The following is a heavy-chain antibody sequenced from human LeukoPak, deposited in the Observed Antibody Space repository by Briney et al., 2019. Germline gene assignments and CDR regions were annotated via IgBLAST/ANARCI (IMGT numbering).Heavy chain of an antibody. D-gene: IGHD5-12*01. Sequence: GGSLRLSCAASGFIFSNYAMHWVRQAPGKGLEWVALISSDGSKTYHADSVKGRFSISRDNSKNTLYLQLNSLRAEDTSVYYCARAPYSGYDSYFDYWGQGTLVTVSS. J-gene: IGHJ4*02. V-gene: IGHV3-30*01. CDR1: GFIFSNYA. CDR3: ARAPYSGYDSYFDY. CDR2: ISSDGSKT.